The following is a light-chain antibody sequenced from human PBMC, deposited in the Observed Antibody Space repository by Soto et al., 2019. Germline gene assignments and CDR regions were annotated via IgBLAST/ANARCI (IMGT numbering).Light chain of an antibody. CDR1: SSDVGGYNY. V-gene: IGLV2-8*01. CDR2: EVT. CDR3: TSYAASNNFYFV. Sequence: QSALTQPPSASGSPGQSVTISCTGTSSDVGGYNYVSWYQQYPGRAPKLMIYEVTKRPSGVPDRFSGSKSGHTASLTVSGLQADDEADYFCTSYAASNNFYFVFGGGTQLTVL. J-gene: IGLJ3*02.